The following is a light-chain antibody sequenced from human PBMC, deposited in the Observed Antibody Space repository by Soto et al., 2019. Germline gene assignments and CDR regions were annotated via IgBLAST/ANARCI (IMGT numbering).Light chain of an antibody. J-gene: IGKJ5*01. V-gene: IGKV1-5*01. CDR1: QSISSW. CDR3: QQYDNLPIT. CDR2: DAS. Sequence: IQLTQSPSSLSASVGDRITITCRASQSISSWLAWYQHKPGKAPKLLIYDASNLDSGVSSRFSGSGSGTDFTSTISSLQPEDIATYYCQQYDNLPITFGQGTRLEIK.